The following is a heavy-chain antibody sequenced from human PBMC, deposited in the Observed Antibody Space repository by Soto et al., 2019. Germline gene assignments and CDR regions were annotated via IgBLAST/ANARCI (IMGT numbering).Heavy chain of an antibody. Sequence: LETLSHTCAVYGGSCSGYYWIWIRQPPGKGLEWIGEINHSGSTNYNPSLKSRVTISVDTPKNQFSLKLSSVTAADTAVYYCARGCYDFWSGYYTIGWFDPWGQGTLVTVSS. CDR1: GGSCSGYY. D-gene: IGHD3-3*01. CDR2: INHSGST. CDR3: ARGCYDFWSGYYTIGWFDP. V-gene: IGHV4-34*01. J-gene: IGHJ5*02.